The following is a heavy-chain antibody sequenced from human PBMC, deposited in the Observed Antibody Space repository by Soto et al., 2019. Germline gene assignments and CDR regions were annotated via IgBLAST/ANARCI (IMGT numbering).Heavy chain of an antibody. CDR2: ISSSSSYI. V-gene: IGHV3-21*01. Sequence: EVQLVESGGGLVKPGGSLRLSCAASGFTFSSYSMNWVRQAPGKGLEWVSSISSSSSYIYYADSVKGRFTISRDNAKNSLYLQMNSLRAEDTAVYYCARDLAGTTRGGGFDPWGQGTLVTVSS. J-gene: IGHJ5*02. D-gene: IGHD1-7*01. CDR3: ARDLAGTTRGGGFDP. CDR1: GFTFSSYS.